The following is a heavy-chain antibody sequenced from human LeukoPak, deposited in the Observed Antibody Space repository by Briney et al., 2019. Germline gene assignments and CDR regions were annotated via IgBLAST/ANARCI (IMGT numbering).Heavy chain of an antibody. Sequence: GGSLRLSCAASGFTFSNYAMHWVRQAPGKGLEYVSVTSSNGGSTYYANSVKGRFTISRDTSKNTLYLQMGSLRAEDMAVYYCARGRLVVTAIDYWGQGTLVTVSS. V-gene: IGHV3-64*01. D-gene: IGHD2-21*02. J-gene: IGHJ4*02. CDR2: TSSNGGST. CDR1: GFTFSNYA. CDR3: ARGRLVVTAIDY.